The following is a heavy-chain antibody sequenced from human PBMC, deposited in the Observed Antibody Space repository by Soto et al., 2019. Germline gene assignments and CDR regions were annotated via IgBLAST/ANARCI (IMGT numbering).Heavy chain of an antibody. CDR1: GFTFSSYG. J-gene: IGHJ3*02. CDR3: ARDTFDI. V-gene: IGHV3-33*01. CDR2: IWYDGSNK. Sequence: QVQLVESGGGVVQPGRSLRLSCAASGFTFSSYGMHWVRQAPGKGLEWVAGIWYDGSNKYYADSVKGRFTISRDNSKNTLYLQMNRLRAEDAAVYYCARDTFDIWGQGTMVTVS.